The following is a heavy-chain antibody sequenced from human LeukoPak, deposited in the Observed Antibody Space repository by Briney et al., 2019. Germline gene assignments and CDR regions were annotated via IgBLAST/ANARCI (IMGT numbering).Heavy chain of an antibody. CDR3: AREMAGAPFFGDYVYDY. CDR1: GFTFSSYA. J-gene: IGHJ4*02. D-gene: IGHD4-17*01. V-gene: IGHV3-64*01. CDR2: ISSNGGST. Sequence: GGSLRLSCAASGFTFSSYAMHWVRQAPGKGLEYVSAISSNGGSTYYANSVKGRFTIPRDNSKNTLYLQMGSLRAEDMAVYYCAREMAGAPFFGDYVYDYWGQGTLVTVSS.